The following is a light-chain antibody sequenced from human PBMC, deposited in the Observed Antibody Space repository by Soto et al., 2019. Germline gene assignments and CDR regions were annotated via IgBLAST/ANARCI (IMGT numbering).Light chain of an antibody. CDR1: SSNIGSNY. V-gene: IGLV1-47*01. CDR3: AAWDDSLSGLYV. CDR2: RNN. Sequence: QSVLTQPPSASGTPGQRVTISCSGSSSNIGSNYVYWYQQLPGTAPKLLIYRNNQRPSGVPDRFSGSKSGTSASLAISGLRSEDEADYYGAAWDDSLSGLYVFGTGTQVTVL. J-gene: IGLJ1*01.